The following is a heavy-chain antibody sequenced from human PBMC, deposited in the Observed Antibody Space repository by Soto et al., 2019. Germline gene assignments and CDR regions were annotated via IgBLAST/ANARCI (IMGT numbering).Heavy chain of an antibody. V-gene: IGHV4-4*07. D-gene: IGHD3-3*01. CDR2: VSTSGNV. Sequence: SETLSLTCTVSGGSLIKYYWSWIRQPAGKGLEWIGRVSTSGNVVSKASLRSRLTMSVDTSKNQFSLRLTSVTAAGTAVYYCARDNNDFWSLYPLAFDYWGQGALVTVSS. CDR3: ARDNNDFWSLYPLAFDY. CDR1: GGSLIKYY. J-gene: IGHJ4*02.